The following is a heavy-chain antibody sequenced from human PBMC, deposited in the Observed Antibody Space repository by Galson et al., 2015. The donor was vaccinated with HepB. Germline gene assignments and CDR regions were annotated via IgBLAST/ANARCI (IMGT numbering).Heavy chain of an antibody. V-gene: IGHV3-23*01. CDR2: ISGSGGTT. CDR1: GFPFSTYT. Sequence: SLRLSCAASGFPFSTYTMSWVRQAPGKGLEWVSAISGSGGTTYYADSMRGRFTISRDNTKRTLYLQMNRRRGEDTALYYCAKDRNSTSPGTYGMDVWGQGTTVTVFS. J-gene: IGHJ6*02. D-gene: IGHD6-6*01. CDR3: AKDRNSTSPGTYGMDV.